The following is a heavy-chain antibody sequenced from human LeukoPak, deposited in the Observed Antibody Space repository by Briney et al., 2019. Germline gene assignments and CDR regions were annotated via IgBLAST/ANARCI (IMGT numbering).Heavy chain of an antibody. CDR2: MNPNSGNT. J-gene: IGHJ5*02. V-gene: IGHV1-8*03. Sequence: ASVKVSCKASGYTFTSYDINWVRQATGQGLEWMGWMNPNSGNTGYAQKFQGRVTITRNTSISTAYMELSSLRSEDTAVYYCARSWRFPNWFDPWGQGTLVTVSS. CDR1: GYTFTSYD. CDR3: ARSWRFPNWFDP. D-gene: IGHD2/OR15-2a*01.